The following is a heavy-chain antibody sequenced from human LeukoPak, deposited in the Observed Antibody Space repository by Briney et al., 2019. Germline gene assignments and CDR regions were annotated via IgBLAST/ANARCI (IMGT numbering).Heavy chain of an antibody. V-gene: IGHV3-30*18. J-gene: IGHJ3*02. D-gene: IGHD4-23*01. Sequence: PRRPRRPPAQAPGFPSVVNGMPGSGPAPGKGLEWVAVISDDGSNKYYADSVKGRFSISRDNSNNTLYRHSNSLRAGGTAVYYCSKELRWGLFDACEIRGEGKMVTVSS. CDR2: ISDDGSNK. CDR1: GFPSVVNG. CDR3: SKELRWGLFDACEI.